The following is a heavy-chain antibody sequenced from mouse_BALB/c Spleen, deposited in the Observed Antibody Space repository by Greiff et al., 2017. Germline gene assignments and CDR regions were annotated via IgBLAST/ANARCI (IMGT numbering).Heavy chain of an antibody. CDR2: INPSSGYT. D-gene: IGHD3-2*01. V-gene: IGHV1-4*02. Sequence: VQLQQSAAELARPGASVKMSCKASGYTFTSYTMHWVKQRPGQGLEWIGYINPSSGYTEYNQKFKDKTTLTADKSSSTAYMQLSSLTSEDSAVYYCAVRQLGLREDYWGQGTTLTVSS. CDR3: AVRQLGLREDY. J-gene: IGHJ2*01. CDR1: GYTFTSYT.